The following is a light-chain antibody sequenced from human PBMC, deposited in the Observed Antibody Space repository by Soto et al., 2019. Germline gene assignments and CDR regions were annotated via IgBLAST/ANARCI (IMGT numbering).Light chain of an antibody. CDR1: TGAVTSGYY. V-gene: IGLV7-43*01. J-gene: IGLJ2*01. CDR3: LLYYGGQLGV. CDR2: STN. Sequence: QAVVTQEPSLTVSPGGTVTLTCATSTGAVTSGYYPNWFQQKPGQAPRALIYSTNNKYSWTPARFSGSLLGGKAALTLSGVQPEDDADYYCLLYYGGQLGVFGGGTKLTVL.